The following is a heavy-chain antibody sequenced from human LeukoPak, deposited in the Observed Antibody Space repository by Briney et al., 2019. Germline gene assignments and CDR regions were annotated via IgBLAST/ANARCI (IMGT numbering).Heavy chain of an antibody. CDR2: ISGSSTYI. J-gene: IGHJ4*02. V-gene: IGHV3-21*01. CDR1: GFTFSRYT. CDR3: ARVKSRTDYVFDY. Sequence: KPGGSLRLSCAASGFTFSRYTMNWVRQAPGKGLEWVSSISGSSTYIYYADSVKGRFTISRDNAKNLLYLQMNTLRAEDTAIYYCARVKSRTDYVFDYWGQGTLVTVSS. D-gene: IGHD4/OR15-4a*01.